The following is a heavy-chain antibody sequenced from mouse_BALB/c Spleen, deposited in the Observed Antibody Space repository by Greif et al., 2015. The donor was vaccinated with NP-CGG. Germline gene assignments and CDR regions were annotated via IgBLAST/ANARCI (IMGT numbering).Heavy chain of an antibody. CDR1: GYTFTDYY. J-gene: IGHJ4*01. Sequence: VQLQQSGPELVKPWASVKISCKASGYTFTDYYINWVNQKPGQGLEWIGWIYPGSGNTKYNEKFKGKATLTVDTSSSTAYMQFSSLTSEDAAVYFCARRTGTEAMDYWGQGTSVTVSS. V-gene: IGHV1-84*02. CDR3: ARRTGTEAMDY. D-gene: IGHD4-1*01. CDR2: IYPGSGNT.